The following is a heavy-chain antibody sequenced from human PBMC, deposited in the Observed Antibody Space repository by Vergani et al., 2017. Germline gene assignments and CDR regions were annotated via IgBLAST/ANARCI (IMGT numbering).Heavy chain of an antibody. CDR3: TSSSSSHSNWFDP. CDR1: GFTFSGSA. CDR2: IRSKANSYAT. Sequence: EVQLVESGGGLVQPGGSLKLSCAASGFTFSGSAMHWVRQASGKGLEWVGRIRSKANSYATAYAASVKGRFTISRDDSKNTAYLQMNSLKTEDTAVYYCTSSSSSHSNWFDPWGQGTLVTVSS. J-gene: IGHJ5*02. V-gene: IGHV3-73*02. D-gene: IGHD6-6*01.